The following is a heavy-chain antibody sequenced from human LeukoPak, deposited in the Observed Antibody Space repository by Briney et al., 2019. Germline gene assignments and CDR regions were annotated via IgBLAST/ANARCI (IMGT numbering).Heavy chain of an antibody. D-gene: IGHD1-26*01. J-gene: IGHJ4*02. Sequence: GGSLRLSCVGSGFTSIAYALTWARQAPGKGLEWVSAISGSGGNTYYADSVKVRFTISRDNSKNTLFLQMNSLRAEDTAVYYCAKEAGYSGSYNADYWGQGTLVTVSS. CDR2: ISGSGGNT. CDR1: GFTSIAYA. CDR3: AKEAGYSGSYNADY. V-gene: IGHV3-23*01.